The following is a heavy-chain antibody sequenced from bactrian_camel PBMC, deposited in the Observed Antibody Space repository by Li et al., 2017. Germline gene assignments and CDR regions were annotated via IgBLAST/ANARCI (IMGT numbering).Heavy chain of an antibody. CDR2: IYTGGGVT. V-gene: IGHV3S1*01. D-gene: IGHD3*01. Sequence: HVQLVESGGASVQAGESLRLSCAASKYVYDRNCLGWFRQAPGKEREGVATIYTGGGVTTYADSVKGRFTVSQDNANYTVYLQMNSLKSEDTALYYCAADSRGVIYEYNYWGQGTQVTVS. J-gene: IGHJ4*01. CDR3: AADSRGVIYEYNY. CDR1: KYVYDRNC.